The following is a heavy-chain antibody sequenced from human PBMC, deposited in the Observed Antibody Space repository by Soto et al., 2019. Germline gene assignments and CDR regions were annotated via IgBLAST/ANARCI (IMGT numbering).Heavy chain of an antibody. CDR2: INPNSGGT. CDR3: AGDSPDSRGYYSWFDP. V-gene: IGHV1-2*04. J-gene: IGHJ5*02. CDR1: GYTFTGYY. Sequence: ASVKVSCKASGYTFTGYYMHWVRQAPGQGLEWMGWINPNSGGTNYAQKFQGWVTMTRDTSISTAYMELSRLRSDDTAVYYCAGDSPDSRGYYSWFDPWGQGTLVTVSS. D-gene: IGHD3-22*01.